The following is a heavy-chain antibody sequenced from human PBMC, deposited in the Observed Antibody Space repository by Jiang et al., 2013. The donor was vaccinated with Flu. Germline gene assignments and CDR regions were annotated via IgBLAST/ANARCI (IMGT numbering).Heavy chain of an antibody. Sequence: QLVESGGGLVQPGGSLRLSCAASGFTFSSYDMHWVRQATGKGLEWVSAIGTAGDTYYPGSVKGRFTISRENAKNSLYLQMNSLRAGDTAVYYCARDGERIVVDNYYYYYGMDVWGQGTTVTVSS. CDR1: GFTFSSYD. V-gene: IGHV3-13*01. CDR3: ARDGERIVVDNYYYYYGMDV. J-gene: IGHJ6*02. D-gene: IGHD2-15*01. CDR2: IGTAGDT.